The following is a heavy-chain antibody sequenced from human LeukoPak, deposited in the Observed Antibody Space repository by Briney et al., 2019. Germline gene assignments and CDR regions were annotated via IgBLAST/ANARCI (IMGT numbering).Heavy chain of an antibody. Sequence: PGGSLRLSCAASRFTFSSYAMSWVRQAPGKGLEWVSVIYSGGSTYYADSVKGRFTISRDNSKNTLYLQMNSLRAEDTAVYYCAKGDEKIYSYGSLFDYWGQGTLVTVSS. CDR2: IYSGGST. D-gene: IGHD5-18*01. J-gene: IGHJ4*02. V-gene: IGHV3-23*03. CDR1: RFTFSSYA. CDR3: AKGDEKIYSYGSLFDY.